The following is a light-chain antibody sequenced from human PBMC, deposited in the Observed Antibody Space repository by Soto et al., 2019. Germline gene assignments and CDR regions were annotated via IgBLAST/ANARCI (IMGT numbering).Light chain of an antibody. V-gene: IGKV3-15*01. CDR1: QGVGSN. CDR2: AAS. CDR3: QKCKVAPFT. Sequence: EIVMTQSPGTLSVSPGERATLSCRASQGVGSNLAWYQQRPGQAPRLLIYAASTRATDIPARFTGRGSGTDFTLTISSLQPEDAATYYCQKCKVAPFTFGGGTKVEIK. J-gene: IGKJ4*01.